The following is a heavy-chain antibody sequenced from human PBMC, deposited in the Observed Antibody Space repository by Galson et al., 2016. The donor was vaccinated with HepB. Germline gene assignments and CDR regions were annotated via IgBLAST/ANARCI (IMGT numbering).Heavy chain of an antibody. CDR2: IYPGDSKT. J-gene: IGHJ4*02. CDR3: IVGTGETGFEY. CDR1: GYRFTSYW. V-gene: IGHV5-51*01. Sequence: QSGAEVKKPGESLKISCQGSGYRFTSYWIGWVRQMPGEGLEWMGIIYPGDSKTRYSPSLEGQVTISADKSINTAYLQWTSLRASDTAMYYCIVGTGETGFEYWGQGAQVTVSS. D-gene: IGHD1-1*01.